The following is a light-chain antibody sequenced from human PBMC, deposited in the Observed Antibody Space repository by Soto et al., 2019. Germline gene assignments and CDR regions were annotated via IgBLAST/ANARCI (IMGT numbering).Light chain of an antibody. CDR1: SSDIGSYHL. J-gene: IGLJ1*01. V-gene: IGLV2-14*02. CDR2: KVS. Sequence: SVLTQPASVSGSPGQSITISCTGTSSDIGSYHLVSWYQHQSGKAPKLIIYKVSQWPSGVSDRFSASKSGNTASLTISGPTADDEADYYCSSYTSSGTLFGTGNKVTVL. CDR3: SSYTSSGTL.